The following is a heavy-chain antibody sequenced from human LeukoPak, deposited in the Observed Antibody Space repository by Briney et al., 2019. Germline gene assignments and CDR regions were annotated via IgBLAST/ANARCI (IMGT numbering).Heavy chain of an antibody. CDR3: ARIDYDYVWGSYRQYYFDY. V-gene: IGHV1-69*13. CDR1: GGTFSSYA. CDR2: IIPIFGTA. Sequence: GASVKVSCKASGGTFSSYAISWVRQAPGQGLEWMGGIIPIFGTANYAQKFQGRVTITADESTSTAYMELSSLRSEDTAVYHCARIDYDYVWGSYRQYYFDYWGQGTLVTVSS. D-gene: IGHD3-16*02. J-gene: IGHJ4*02.